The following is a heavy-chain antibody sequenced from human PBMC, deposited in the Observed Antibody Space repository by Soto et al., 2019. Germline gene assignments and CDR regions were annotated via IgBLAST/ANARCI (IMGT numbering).Heavy chain of an antibody. Sequence: SETLSLTCTLSGGSMSSFYWSWIRQPPGKGLEWIGYIYYSGNTNYNPSLKSRVTISVDTSKNQFSLRLSSVTAADSAVYYCARGGDISSWNYWGQGTLVTVS. CDR1: GGSMSSFY. V-gene: IGHV4-59*01. CDR3: ARGGDISSWNY. J-gene: IGHJ4*02. D-gene: IGHD6-13*01. CDR2: IYYSGNT.